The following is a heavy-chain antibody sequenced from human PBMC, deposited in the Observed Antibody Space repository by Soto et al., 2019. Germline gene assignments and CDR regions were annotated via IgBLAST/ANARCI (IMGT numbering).Heavy chain of an antibody. D-gene: IGHD3-3*01. Sequence: GASVKVSCKASGYTFTSYAMHWVRQAPGQRLEWMGWINAGIGNTKYSQKFQGRVTIPRDTSASTAYMELSSLRSEDTAVYYCARGDDYCSGYCPVYFQHWGQGTLVTVSS. CDR3: ARGDDYCSGYCPVYFQH. CDR2: INAGIGNT. CDR1: GYTFTSYA. J-gene: IGHJ1*01. V-gene: IGHV1-3*01.